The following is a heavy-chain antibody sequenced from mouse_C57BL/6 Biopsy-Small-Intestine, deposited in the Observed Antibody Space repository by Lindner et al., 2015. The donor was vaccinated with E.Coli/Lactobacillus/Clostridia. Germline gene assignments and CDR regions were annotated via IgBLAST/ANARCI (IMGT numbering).Heavy chain of an antibody. CDR2: ILPGSGST. Sequence: VQLQESGAEVMKPGASVKLSCKATGYTFTAKWIEWVKQRPGHGLEWIGEILPGSGSTNYNEKFKGKATFTADPSSNTVYMQLSSLTTEDSAIYYCARFPYYSNPYAMDYWGQGTSVTVSS. J-gene: IGHJ4*01. CDR1: GYTFTAKW. CDR3: ARFPYYSNPYAMDY. D-gene: IGHD2-5*01. V-gene: IGHV1-9*01.